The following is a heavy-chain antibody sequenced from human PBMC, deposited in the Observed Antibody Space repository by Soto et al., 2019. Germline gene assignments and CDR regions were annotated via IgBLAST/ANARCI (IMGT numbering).Heavy chain of an antibody. CDR3: AAGYTTGPDAFDI. D-gene: IGHD6-13*01. Sequence: GESLKISCNGCGYSFTSYWIGWVRQMPGKGLEWMGIIYPGDSDTRYSPSFQGQITMSVDKSDSSAYLQWRSLKASDTAMYYCAAGYTTGPDAFDIWGQGTMVPV. V-gene: IGHV5-51*01. CDR2: IYPGDSDT. CDR1: GYSFTSYW. J-gene: IGHJ3*02.